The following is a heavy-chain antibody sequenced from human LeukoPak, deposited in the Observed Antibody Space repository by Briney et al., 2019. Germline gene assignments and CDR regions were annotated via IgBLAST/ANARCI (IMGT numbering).Heavy chain of an antibody. V-gene: IGHV4-38-2*02. CDR3: ARDRVTMVRGARRGLGWFDP. D-gene: IGHD3-10*01. CDR2: IYHSGIT. J-gene: IGHJ5*02. Sequence: SETLSLTCTVSGYSISSGYYWGWIRQPPGEGLEWIGSIYHSGITYYNPSLKSRVTISVDTSKNQSSLKLSSVTAADTAVYCARDRVTMVRGARRGLGWFDPWGQGTLVTVSS. CDR1: GYSISSGYY.